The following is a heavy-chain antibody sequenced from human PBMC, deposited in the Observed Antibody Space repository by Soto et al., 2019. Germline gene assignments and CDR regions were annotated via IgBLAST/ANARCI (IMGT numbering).Heavy chain of an antibody. J-gene: IGHJ4*02. V-gene: IGHV3-30*18. CDR3: SKEPGEKRRYSSGDY. CDR2: ISYDGSNK. CDR1: GFTFSSYG. D-gene: IGHD6-19*01. Sequence: QVQLVESGGGVVQPGRSLRLSCAASGFTFSSYGMHWVRQAPGKGLAGVAVISYDGSNKYYADSVKGRFTISRDNSKNTLYLQMNSLRAEDTAVYYCSKEPGEKRRYSSGDYWGQGTLVTVSS.